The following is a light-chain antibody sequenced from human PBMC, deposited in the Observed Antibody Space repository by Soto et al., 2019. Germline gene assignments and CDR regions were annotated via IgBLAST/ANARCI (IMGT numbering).Light chain of an antibody. CDR2: GTS. Sequence: QSVLTQPPSVSGAPGQRVTISCTGSSSNIGAGYDVHWYQQLPGTAPKLPIYGTSNRPSGVPDRFSGSKSATSASLAITGLQAEDEADYYCQSYDSSLSGSVFGGGTKLTVL. CDR1: SSNIGAGYD. CDR3: QSYDSSLSGSV. J-gene: IGLJ2*01. V-gene: IGLV1-40*01.